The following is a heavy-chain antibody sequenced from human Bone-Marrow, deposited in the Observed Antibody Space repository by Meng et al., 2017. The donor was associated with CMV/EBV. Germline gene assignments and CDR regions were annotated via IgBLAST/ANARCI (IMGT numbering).Heavy chain of an antibody. Sequence: SETLSLTCIVSGGSISTYYWTWIRQPPGKGLEWIGYMSYSGGTNYNPSPNSRVTISVDTSKNQFSLKLSSVTAADTAVYYCTSSDVDYYDSSGYYNHYFDYWGQGTLVTVSS. J-gene: IGHJ4*02. D-gene: IGHD3-22*01. CDR3: TSSDVDYYDSSGYYNHYFDY. CDR2: MSYSGGT. CDR1: GGSISTYY. V-gene: IGHV4-59*08.